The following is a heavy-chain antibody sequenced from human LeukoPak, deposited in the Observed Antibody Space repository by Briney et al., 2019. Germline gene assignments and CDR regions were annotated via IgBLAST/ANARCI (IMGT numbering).Heavy chain of an antibody. Sequence: GGSLRLSCAASGFTFSTFAMIWVRQPPGKGLEWVSSIFPSGGEIHYADSVRGRFTISRDNSKSTLSLQMNSLRAEDTAIYYCAKDLLWFGELHFGNFDYWGQGTLVTVSS. D-gene: IGHD3-10*01. V-gene: IGHV3-23*01. CDR3: AKDLLWFGELHFGNFDY. CDR2: IFPSGGEI. J-gene: IGHJ4*02. CDR1: GFTFSTFA.